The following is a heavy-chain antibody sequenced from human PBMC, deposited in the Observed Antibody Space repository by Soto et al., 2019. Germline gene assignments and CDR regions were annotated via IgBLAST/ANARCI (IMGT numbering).Heavy chain of an antibody. V-gene: IGHV4-31*03. CDR1: GYSITAGGYY. J-gene: IGHJ5*02. CDR2: FYSSGSI. Sequence: PSETLSLTCFVSGYSITAGGYYWSWIRHHPGKGLEWIGSFYSSGSIIYNPSLRSRVSIYGDTYSNQFSMSLTSVTAADTARYYCARMYSSGSGWFHPWGQGNLVTVSS. CDR3: ARMYSSGSGWFHP. D-gene: IGHD3-22*01.